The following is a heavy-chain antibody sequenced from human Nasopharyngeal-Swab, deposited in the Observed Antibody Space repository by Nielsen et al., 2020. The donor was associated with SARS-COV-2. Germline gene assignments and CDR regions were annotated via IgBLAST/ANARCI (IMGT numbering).Heavy chain of an antibody. J-gene: IGHJ6*02. D-gene: IGHD3-3*01. CDR3: ARDGLDYDFWSAYFMDV. CDR2: ISSSSSYI. CDR1: GFTFNSYN. Sequence: GESLQISCAASGFTFNSYNFNWVRQAPGKGLEWVSSISSSSSYIYYADSVKGRFTISRDNAKNSLYLQMNSLRAEDTAVYYCARDGLDYDFWSAYFMDVWGQGTTVTVSS. V-gene: IGHV3-21*01.